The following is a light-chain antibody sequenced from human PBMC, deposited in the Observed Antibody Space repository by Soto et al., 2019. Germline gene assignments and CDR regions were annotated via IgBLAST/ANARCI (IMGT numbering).Light chain of an antibody. CDR3: MQATQFPLT. CDR2: KIS. V-gene: IGKV2-24*01. CDR1: QSLVHSDGDTF. J-gene: IGKJ4*01. Sequence: FVMTQTPLSSPVTLGQPASISFKSSQSLVHSDGDTFLTWLQHFWTWLQQRPGQPPRLLIYKISNRFSGVPDRFSGSGAGTDFTLKISRVEADDVGTYYCMQATQFPLTFGGGTKVDIK.